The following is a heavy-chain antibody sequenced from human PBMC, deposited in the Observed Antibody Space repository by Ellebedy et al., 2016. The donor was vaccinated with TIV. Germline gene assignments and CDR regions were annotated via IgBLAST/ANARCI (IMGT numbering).Heavy chain of an antibody. Sequence: MLSETLSLTCTVSGYSISSGHYWGWIRQPPGKGLEWIGCIYHSGSTYYNPSLKSRVTISLDTSKNQFSLKLSSVTAADTAVYSCAKGILSGGYYYGLDVWGQGTTVAVSS. CDR1: GYSISSGHY. CDR3: AKGILSGGYYYGLDV. D-gene: IGHD2-15*01. CDR2: IYHSGST. V-gene: IGHV4-38-2*02. J-gene: IGHJ6*02.